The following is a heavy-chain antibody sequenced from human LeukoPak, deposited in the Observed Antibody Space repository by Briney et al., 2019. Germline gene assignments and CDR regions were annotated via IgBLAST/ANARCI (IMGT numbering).Heavy chain of an antibody. V-gene: IGHV4-4*07. Sequence: PSETLSLTCTVSGGSISSYYWSWIRQPAGKGLEWIGRIYTSGSTNYNPSLKSRVTISVDTSKNQFSLKLSSVTAADTAVYYCARHPATVIQIHFDYWGQGTLVTVSS. CDR2: IYTSGST. J-gene: IGHJ4*02. D-gene: IGHD4-17*01. CDR1: GGSISSYY. CDR3: ARHPATVIQIHFDY.